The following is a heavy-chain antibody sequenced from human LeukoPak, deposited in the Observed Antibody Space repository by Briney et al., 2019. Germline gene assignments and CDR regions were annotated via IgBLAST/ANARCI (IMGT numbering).Heavy chain of an antibody. D-gene: IGHD6-13*01. J-gene: IGHJ4*01. CDR3: ASDGTAPGLYFDL. CDR2: IRQDVSEK. CDR1: GFTFTDFW. Sequence: PGRSLRPSCEVSGFTFTDFWMNWVRQAPGEGPEWVASIRQDVSEKTYVDSVKGRFTISRDDTKNSLSLQLKGLRDEDTAVYYCASDGTAPGLYFDLWGQGTLVTVSS. V-gene: IGHV3-7*01.